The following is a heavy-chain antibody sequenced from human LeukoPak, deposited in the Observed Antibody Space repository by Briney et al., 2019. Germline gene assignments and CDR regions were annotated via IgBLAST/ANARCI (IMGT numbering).Heavy chain of an antibody. D-gene: IGHD2-15*01. J-gene: IGHJ2*01. CDR1: GFPFSDYY. CDR3: ARDLRWSHYWYFDL. Sequence: GGSLRLSCVASGFPFSDYYMTWIRQAPGKGLEWVSYISSSSSHTNYADSVKGRFTISRDNSKNTLYLQMNSLRAEDTAVYYCARDLRWSHYWYFDLWGRGTLVTVSS. CDR2: ISSSSSHT. V-gene: IGHV3-11*06.